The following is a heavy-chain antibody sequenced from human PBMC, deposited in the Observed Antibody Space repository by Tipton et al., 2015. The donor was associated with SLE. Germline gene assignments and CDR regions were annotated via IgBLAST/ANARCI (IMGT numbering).Heavy chain of an antibody. Sequence: SLRLSCAASGFTLRTYAMSWVRQAPGMGLEWVSLIYSGGSTYYADSVKGRFTISRDTSKNTLYLQMNSLRAEDTAIYFCAKRAGYCSSNSRHGGLDVWGQGTTVTVSS. V-gene: IGHV3-23*03. CDR3: AKRAGYCSSNSRHGGLDV. CDR1: GFTLRTYA. J-gene: IGHJ6*02. D-gene: IGHD2-2*01. CDR2: IYSGGST.